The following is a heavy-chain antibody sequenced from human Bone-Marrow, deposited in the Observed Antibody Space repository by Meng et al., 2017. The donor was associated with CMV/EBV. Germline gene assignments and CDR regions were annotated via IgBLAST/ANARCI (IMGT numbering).Heavy chain of an antibody. Sequence: GESLKISCAASGFTFSSYAMSWVRQAPGKGLEWVSVIYSGGSSTYYADSVKGRFTISRDNSKNTLYLQMNSLRAEDTAVYYCARYVVVPAASAGFHYWGQGTLVTFSS. CDR3: ARYVVVPAASAGFHY. J-gene: IGHJ4*02. V-gene: IGHV3-23*03. D-gene: IGHD2-2*01. CDR1: GFTFSSYA. CDR2: IYSGGSST.